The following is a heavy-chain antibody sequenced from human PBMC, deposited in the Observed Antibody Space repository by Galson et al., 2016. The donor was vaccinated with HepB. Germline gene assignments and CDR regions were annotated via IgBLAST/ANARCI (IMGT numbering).Heavy chain of an antibody. D-gene: IGHD5-12*01. Sequence: SVKVSCKASGYTFTNYYMHWVRQAPGQGLEWMGIINPSDGTTSYAQKFQGRVTMTRDTSTSTVYMELSSLRSADTALYYCARGADSGYDLGDYWGQGTLVTVSS. CDR2: INPSDGTT. CDR1: GYTFTNYY. V-gene: IGHV1-46*01. CDR3: ARGADSGYDLGDY. J-gene: IGHJ4*02.